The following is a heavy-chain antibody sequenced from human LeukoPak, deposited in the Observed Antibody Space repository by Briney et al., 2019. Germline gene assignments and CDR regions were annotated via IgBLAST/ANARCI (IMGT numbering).Heavy chain of an antibody. D-gene: IGHD1-26*01. J-gene: IGHJ4*02. CDR3: AKDLITPRRVGSSEKLDY. Sequence: PGGSLRLSCAASGFTFGIYGMNRVRQAPGKGLEWVSAITGSGDNTYYAASVKGRFTISRDNSKNTLYLQMDSLRTEDTAIYYCAKDLITPRRVGSSEKLDYWGQGTLVTVSS. CDR2: ITGSGDNT. V-gene: IGHV3-23*01. CDR1: GFTFGIYG.